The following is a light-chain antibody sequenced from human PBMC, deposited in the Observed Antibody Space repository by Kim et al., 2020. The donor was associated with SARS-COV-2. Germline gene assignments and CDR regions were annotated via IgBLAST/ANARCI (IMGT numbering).Light chain of an antibody. CDR1: QSISTH. CDR3: QQSHSTPLT. J-gene: IGKJ5*01. V-gene: IGKV1-39*01. Sequence: DIQMTQSPSSLSASVGDRVTITCRASQSISTHLNWYQQKPGKAPNLLIYAAANLQRGVPSRFSGSGSGAEFTLTISSLQPEDFATFYCQQSHSTPLTFGQGTRLEIK. CDR2: AAA.